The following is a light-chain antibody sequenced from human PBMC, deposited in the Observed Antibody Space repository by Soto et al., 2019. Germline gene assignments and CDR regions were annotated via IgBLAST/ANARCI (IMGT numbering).Light chain of an antibody. J-gene: IGLJ2*01. CDR1: SSDVGGYNY. CDR3: GSYTSSSTLVV. Sequence: QYALTQPASVSGSPGQSITISCTGTSSDVGGYNYVSWYQQHPGKAPKLMIYDVSNRPSGVSNRFSGSKSGNTASLTISGLQAEDEADYYCGSYTSSSTLVVFGGGTKLTVL. CDR2: DVS. V-gene: IGLV2-14*01.